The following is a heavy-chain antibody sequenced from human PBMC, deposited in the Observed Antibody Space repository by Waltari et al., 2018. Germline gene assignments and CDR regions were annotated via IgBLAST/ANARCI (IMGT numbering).Heavy chain of an antibody. V-gene: IGHV4-39*07. CDR1: SGAISSSGYY. J-gene: IGHJ4*02. CDR2: SYYSGNT. D-gene: IGHD3-16*02. Sequence: QLQLQESGPGLVKPSETLSLTCTVSSGAISSSGYYWGWIRQPPGKGLEWMGSSYYSGNTYDNPSLKNRVTISVDTSKNQFSLKVTSVTAADTAVYYCAKVWKNYRTDYWGQGTLVTVSS. CDR3: AKVWKNYRTDY.